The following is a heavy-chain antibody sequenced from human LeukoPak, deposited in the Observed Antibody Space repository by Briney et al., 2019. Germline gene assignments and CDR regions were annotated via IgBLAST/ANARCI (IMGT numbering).Heavy chain of an antibody. Sequence: ASVKVSCKASGYTFTSYYMHWVRQAPGQGLEWMGWINPNSGGTNYAQKFQGRVTMTRDTSISTAYMELSRLRSDDTAVYYCARDIWFGEQTDAFDIWGQGTMVTVSS. CDR2: INPNSGGT. J-gene: IGHJ3*02. CDR1: GYTFTSYY. D-gene: IGHD3-10*01. CDR3: ARDIWFGEQTDAFDI. V-gene: IGHV1-2*02.